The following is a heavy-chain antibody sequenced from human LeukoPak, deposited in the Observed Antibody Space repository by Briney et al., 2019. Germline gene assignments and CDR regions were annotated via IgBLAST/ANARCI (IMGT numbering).Heavy chain of an antibody. J-gene: IGHJ4*02. CDR2: INPSGGST. CDR3: ARVVIAAAVADY. Sequence: ASVKVSCKASGYTFTSYYMHWVRQAPGQGLEWMGIINPSGGSTSYAQKFQGRVTMTRDTSKNQFSLKLSSVTAADTAVYCCARVVIAAAVADYWGQGTLVTVSS. CDR1: GYTFTSYY. V-gene: IGHV1-46*01. D-gene: IGHD6-13*01.